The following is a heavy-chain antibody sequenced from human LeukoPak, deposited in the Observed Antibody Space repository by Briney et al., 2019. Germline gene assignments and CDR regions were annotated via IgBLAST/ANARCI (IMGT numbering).Heavy chain of an antibody. Sequence: SETLSLTCAVYGGSFSNYYWSWIRQTPGKGMVWIGEINDSGRTNYNPSLMSPVTVSVDTSKNQFSLRLTSVTATDTAVYYCARRWNYGRNYYIDVWGKGAAVSVSS. D-gene: IGHD1-7*01. CDR1: GGSFSNYY. V-gene: IGHV4-34*01. CDR3: ARRWNYGRNYYIDV. CDR2: INDSGRT. J-gene: IGHJ6*03.